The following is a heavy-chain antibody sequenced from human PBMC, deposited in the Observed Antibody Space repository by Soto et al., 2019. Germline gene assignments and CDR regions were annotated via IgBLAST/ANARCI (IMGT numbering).Heavy chain of an antibody. J-gene: IGHJ3*02. CDR2: ISTYTDKT. CDR1: GYTFTSYG. CDR3: ARDGINMFRVAGGRRLQDPFDI. D-gene: IGHD3-10*01. V-gene: IGHV1-18*04. Sequence: ASVNVSCKASGYTFTSYGINWVRQAPGQGLEWMGWISTYTDKTNYAQKSQGRVTMTTDTPTSTSYMELRSLRSHDPAVYYCARDGINMFRVAGGRRLQDPFDIWGQGTMVTVS.